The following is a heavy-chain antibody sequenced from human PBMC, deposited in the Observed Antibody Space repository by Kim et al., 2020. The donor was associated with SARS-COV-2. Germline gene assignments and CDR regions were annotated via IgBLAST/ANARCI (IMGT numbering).Heavy chain of an antibody. V-gene: IGHV3-30*18. J-gene: IGHJ4*02. Sequence: GGSLRLSCAASGFTFSSYGMHWVRQAPGKGLEWVAVISYDGSNKYYADSVKGRFTISRDNSKNTLYLQMNSLRAEDTAVYYCAKDLSGDYSIDYWDQGTL. D-gene: IGHD4-17*01. CDR1: GFTFSSYG. CDR3: AKDLSGDYSIDY. CDR2: ISYDGSNK.